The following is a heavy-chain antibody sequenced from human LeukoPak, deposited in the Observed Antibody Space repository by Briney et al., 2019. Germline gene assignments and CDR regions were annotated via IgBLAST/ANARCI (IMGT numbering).Heavy chain of an antibody. J-gene: IGHJ4*02. CDR1: GFTSSDYT. Sequence: GGSLRLSCAASGFTSSDYTMNWVRQAPGKGLEWVSGISVSDGSTYYADSVKGRFTMSRDNSNNMLFLQMNSLRAEDTAVCYCAKDRYCSSTNCPYDYWGQGTLVAVSS. V-gene: IGHV3-23*01. CDR2: ISVSDGST. CDR3: AKDRYCSSTNCPYDY. D-gene: IGHD2-2*01.